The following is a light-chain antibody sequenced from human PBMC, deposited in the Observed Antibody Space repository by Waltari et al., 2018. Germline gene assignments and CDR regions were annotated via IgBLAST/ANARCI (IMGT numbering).Light chain of an antibody. V-gene: IGKV4-1*01. Sequence: DIVMTQSPDSLAMSLGERATINCKSSQSVLYSANQKNYLAWYQKKPGQPPNLLIYRASTREAGVPDRFSGSGSGTDFTLTISSLQAEDVAVYYCQQYYTTPYTFGQGTKLEIK. J-gene: IGKJ2*01. CDR1: QSVLYSANQKNY. CDR2: RAS. CDR3: QQYYTTPYT.